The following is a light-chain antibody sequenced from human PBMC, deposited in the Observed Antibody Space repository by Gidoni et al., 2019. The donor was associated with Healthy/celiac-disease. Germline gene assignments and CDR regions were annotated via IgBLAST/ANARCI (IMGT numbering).Light chain of an antibody. CDR1: QSISSW. J-gene: IGKJ1*01. CDR3: QQCNSYPWT. Sequence: DIHMTHSPSTLSASVGDRVTITCRASQSISSWLAWYQQKPGKAPKLLIYKASSLESGVPSRFSGSGSGTEFTLTISSLQPDDFAAYYCQQCNSYPWTFGQGTKVEIK. CDR2: KAS. V-gene: IGKV1-5*03.